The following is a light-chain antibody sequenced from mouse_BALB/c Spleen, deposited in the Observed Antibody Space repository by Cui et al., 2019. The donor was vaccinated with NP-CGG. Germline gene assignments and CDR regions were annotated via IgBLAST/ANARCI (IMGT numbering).Light chain of an antibody. CDR1: IGAVTTSNY. CDR3: ALWYSNHWV. Sequence: QAVVTQASALTTSPGETVTLTCRSSIGAVTTSNYANWVQEKSDHLFTGLIGGTNNRVPGVPARFSGSLIGDKAALTITGAQTEDEAIYFCALWYSNHWVFGGGTKLTVL. J-gene: IGLJ1*01. V-gene: IGLV1*01. CDR2: GTN.